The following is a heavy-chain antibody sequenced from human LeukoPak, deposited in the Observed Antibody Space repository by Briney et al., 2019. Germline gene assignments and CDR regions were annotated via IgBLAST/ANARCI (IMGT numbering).Heavy chain of an antibody. CDR3: ARGLYYNSSGRYGMDV. CDR2: INQSGST. CDR1: GGSLSGYY. J-gene: IGHJ6*01. V-gene: IGHV4-34*01. D-gene: IGHD3-10*01. Sequence: SETLSLTCAVYGGSLSGYYWSWIRQPPGKGLEWIGEINQSGSTTYNPSLKSRVTISVDTSKNQFSLTLSSVTAADTAVYYCARGLYYNSSGRYGMDVWGQGTTVTVSS.